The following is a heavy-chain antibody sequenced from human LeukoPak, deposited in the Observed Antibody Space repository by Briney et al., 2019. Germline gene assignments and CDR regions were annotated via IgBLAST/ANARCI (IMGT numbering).Heavy chain of an antibody. Sequence: GGSLRLSCAASEFTVSSSYMSWVRQAPGKGLEWVSSISSSSSYIYYADSVKGRFTISRDNAKNSLYLQMNSLRAEDTAVYYCARDVGGYGDYLSYFDYWGQGTLVTVSS. V-gene: IGHV3-21*01. CDR3: ARDVGGYGDYLSYFDY. CDR2: ISSSSSYI. D-gene: IGHD4-17*01. J-gene: IGHJ4*02. CDR1: EFTVSSSY.